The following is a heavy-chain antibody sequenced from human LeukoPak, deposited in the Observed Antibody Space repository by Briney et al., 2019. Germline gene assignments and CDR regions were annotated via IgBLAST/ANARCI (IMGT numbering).Heavy chain of an antibody. CDR2: IKQDGSEK. J-gene: IGHJ5*02. CDR1: GFTFSSYW. CDR3: ASSITMVRGVSSP. Sequence: GGSLRLSCAASGFTFSSYWMSWVRQAPGKGLEWVANIKQDGSEKYYVDSVKGRSTISRDNAKNSLYLQMNSLRAEDTAVYYCASSITMVRGVSSPWGQGTLVTVSS. V-gene: IGHV3-7*01. D-gene: IGHD3-10*01.